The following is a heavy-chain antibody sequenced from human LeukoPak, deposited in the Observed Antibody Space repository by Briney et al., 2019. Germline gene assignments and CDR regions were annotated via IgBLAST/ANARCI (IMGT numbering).Heavy chain of an antibody. CDR3: ASRATVTTDRFWFGP. CDR1: GFTVSSNS. V-gene: IGHV3-53*01. Sequence: GGSLRLSCAASGFTVSSNSMNWVRQAPGKGLEWVSVIYSGGSSSYADSVKGRFTISRDNSKNTLYLQMNSLRAEDTAVYYCASRATVTTDRFWFGPWGQGTLVTVSS. J-gene: IGHJ5*02. CDR2: IYSGGSS. D-gene: IGHD4-11*01.